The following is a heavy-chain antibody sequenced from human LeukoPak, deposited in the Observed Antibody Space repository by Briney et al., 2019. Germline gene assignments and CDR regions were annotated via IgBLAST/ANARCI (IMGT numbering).Heavy chain of an antibody. D-gene: IGHD2-21*01. CDR1: GLTVSSNY. V-gene: IGHV3-21*01. J-gene: IGHJ3*02. CDR3: AREDYLIGAFDI. Sequence: PGGSLRLSCAASGLTVSSNYMNWVRQAPGKGLEWVSAISGSGGSTYYADSVKGRFTISRDNAKNSLYLQMNSLRAEDTAVYYCAREDYLIGAFDIWGQGSMVTVSS. CDR2: ISGSGGST.